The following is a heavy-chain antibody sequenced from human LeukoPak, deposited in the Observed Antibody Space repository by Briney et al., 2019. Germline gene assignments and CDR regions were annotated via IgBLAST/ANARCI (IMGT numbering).Heavy chain of an antibody. D-gene: IGHD3-22*01. CDR1: GGTFSSYA. Sequence: SVKVSCKASGGTFSSYAISWVRQAPGQGLEWMGRIIPILGIANYAQKFQGRVTITADKSTSTAYMELSSLRSEDTAVYYCASTYYYDSSGYKYYFDYWGQGTLVTVSS. CDR3: ASTYYYDSSGYKYYFDY. V-gene: IGHV1-69*04. CDR2: IIPILGIA. J-gene: IGHJ4*02.